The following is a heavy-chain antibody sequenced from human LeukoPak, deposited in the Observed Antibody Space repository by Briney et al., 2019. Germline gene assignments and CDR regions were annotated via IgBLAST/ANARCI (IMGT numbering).Heavy chain of an antibody. CDR3: ARDKTTVTTGDY. CDR2: IYSGGST. D-gene: IGHD4-17*01. CDR1: GFTVSSNY. Sequence: PGGSLRLSCAASGFTVSSNYMSWVRQAPGKGLEWVSVIYSGGSTYYTDSVKGRFTISRDNSKNTLYLQMNSLRAEDTAVYYCARDKTTVTTGDYWGQGTLVTVSS. J-gene: IGHJ4*02. V-gene: IGHV3-66*01.